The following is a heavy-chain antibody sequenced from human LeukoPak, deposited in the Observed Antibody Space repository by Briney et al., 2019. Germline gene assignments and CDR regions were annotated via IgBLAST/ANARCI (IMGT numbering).Heavy chain of an antibody. V-gene: IGHV4-61*08. J-gene: IGHJ4*02. CDR1: GGSISSGGYY. CDR3: ARVRGELPDFDY. Sequence: PSETLSLTCTVSGGSISSGGYYWSWIRQPPGKGLEWIGYIYYSGSTNYNPSLKSRVTISVDTSKNQFSLKLSSVTAADTAVYYCARVRGELPDFDYWGQGTLVTVSS. D-gene: IGHD1-26*01. CDR2: IYYSGST.